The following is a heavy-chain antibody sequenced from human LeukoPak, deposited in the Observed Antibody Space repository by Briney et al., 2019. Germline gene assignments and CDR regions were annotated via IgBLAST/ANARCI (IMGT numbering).Heavy chain of an antibody. CDR1: GGSISSGDYY. CDR3: AREGQYSSSYY. J-gene: IGHJ4*02. Sequence: SETLSLTCTVSGGSISSGDYYWGWIRQPPGKGLEWIRYIYYSGHTYYNPSLKSRVTISVDTSKNQFSLKLSSVTAADTAVYYCAREGQYSSSYYWGQGTLVTVSS. CDR2: IYYSGHT. V-gene: IGHV4-30-4*08. D-gene: IGHD6-6*01.